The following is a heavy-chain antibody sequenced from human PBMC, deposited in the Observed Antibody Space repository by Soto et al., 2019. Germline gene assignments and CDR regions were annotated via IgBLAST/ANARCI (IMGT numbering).Heavy chain of an antibody. V-gene: IGHV3-15*01. J-gene: IGHJ4*02. CDR1: GFTFSNAW. CDR2: IKSKTDGGTT. D-gene: IGHD1-26*01. Sequence: PGGSLRLSCAASGFTFSNAWMSWVRQAPGKGLEWVGRIKSKTDGGTTDYAAPVKGRFTISRDDSKNTLYLQMNSLKTEDTAVYYCTIPAGWELSSDYWGQGTLVTVSS. CDR3: TIPAGWELSSDY.